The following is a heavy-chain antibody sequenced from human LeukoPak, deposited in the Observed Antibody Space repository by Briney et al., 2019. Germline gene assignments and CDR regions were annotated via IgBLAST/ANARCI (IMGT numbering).Heavy chain of an antibody. V-gene: IGHV1-69*13. CDR3: ASWYYYDSSGPVDY. Sequence: SVKVSCKASGYTFTSYGISWVRQAPGQGLEWMGGIIPIFGTANYAQKFQGRVTITADESTSTAHMELSSLRSEDTAVYYCASWYYYDSSGPVDYWGQGTLVTVSS. CDR1: GYTFTSYG. D-gene: IGHD3-22*01. J-gene: IGHJ4*02. CDR2: IIPIFGTA.